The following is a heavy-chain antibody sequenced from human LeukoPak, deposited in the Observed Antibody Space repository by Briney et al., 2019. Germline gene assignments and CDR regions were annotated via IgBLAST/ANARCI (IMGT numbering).Heavy chain of an antibody. CDR1: GYTFTSYG. V-gene: IGHV1-69*13. CDR2: IIPIFGTA. CDR3: ARAGVPGGHIN. Sequence: SVKVSCKASGYTFTSYGISWVRQAPGQGLEWMGGIIPIFGTANYAQKLQGRVTITADESTSTAYMELSSLRSEDTAVYYCARAGVPGGHINWGQGTLVTVSS. J-gene: IGHJ4*02. D-gene: IGHD3-10*01.